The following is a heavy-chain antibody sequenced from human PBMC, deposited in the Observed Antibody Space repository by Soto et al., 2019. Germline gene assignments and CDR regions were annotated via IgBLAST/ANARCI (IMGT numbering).Heavy chain of an antibody. CDR1: GFTFSSYA. D-gene: IGHD3-9*01. V-gene: IGHV3-23*01. Sequence: GSLRLSCAASGFTFSSYAMSWVRQAPGKGLEWVSAISGSGGSTYYADSVKGRFTISRDNSKNTLYLQMNSLRAEDTAVYYCAKAEYYDILTGYYKFNPFGWYFVIWGRGTLVTGSS. J-gene: IGHJ2*01. CDR3: AKAEYYDILTGYYKFNPFGWYFVI. CDR2: ISGSGGST.